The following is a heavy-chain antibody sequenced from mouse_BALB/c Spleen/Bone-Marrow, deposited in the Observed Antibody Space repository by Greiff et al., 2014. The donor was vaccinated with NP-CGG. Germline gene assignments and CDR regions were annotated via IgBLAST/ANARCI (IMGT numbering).Heavy chain of an antibody. CDR1: GYTFTAYA. D-gene: IGHD1-1*01. V-gene: IGHV1-67*01. CDR2: ISTYSGNT. Sequence: QVQLQQSGPELVRPGVSVKLSCKGSGYTFTAYAMHWVKQSHAKSLEWIGLISTYSGNTHYNQNFKGKATMTVDKSSSTAYMELARLTSGDSAIYYCARNFYGSSYFDYWGQGTTLTVSS. CDR3: ARNFYGSSYFDY. J-gene: IGHJ2*01.